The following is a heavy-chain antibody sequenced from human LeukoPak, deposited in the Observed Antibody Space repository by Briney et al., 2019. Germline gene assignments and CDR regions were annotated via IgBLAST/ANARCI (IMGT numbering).Heavy chain of an antibody. Sequence: PGGSLRLSCAASGFTFSSYWMHWVRQGPGKGLVWVSHINTDGRSTSYADSVKGRFTISRDNAKNTLYLQMNSLRAEDTAVYYFARDGIGYRYAPDSGGEGTLVTVSS. V-gene: IGHV3-74*01. CDR1: GFTFSSYW. J-gene: IGHJ4*02. CDR3: ARDGIGYRYAPDS. D-gene: IGHD5-18*01. CDR2: INTDGRST.